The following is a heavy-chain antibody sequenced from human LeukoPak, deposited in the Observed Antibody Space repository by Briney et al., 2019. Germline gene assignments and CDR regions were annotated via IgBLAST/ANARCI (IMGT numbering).Heavy chain of an antibody. CDR1: GFTFDDYA. CDR2: ISWNSGSI. Sequence: PGGSLRLSCAASGFTFDDYAMHWVRQAPGKGLEWVSGISWNSGSIGYADSVKGRFTISRDNAKNSLYLQMNSLRAEDTALYYCARSMAGFYYYYYMDVWGKGTTVTVSS. D-gene: IGHD2/OR15-2a*01. CDR3: ARSMAGFYYYYYMDV. J-gene: IGHJ6*03. V-gene: IGHV3-9*01.